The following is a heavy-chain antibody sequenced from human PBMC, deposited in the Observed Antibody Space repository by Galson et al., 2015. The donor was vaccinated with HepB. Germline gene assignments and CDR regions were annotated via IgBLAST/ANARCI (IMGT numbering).Heavy chain of an antibody. D-gene: IGHD2-2*01. Sequence: SLRLSCAASGFTFSNYAMSWVRQAPGKGLEWVSGISGSGTTIKYADSVKGRFTISRDNSKNMLYLQMSSLRAEDTAVYYCANGCSHTKCANYFFYMAVWGEGTTVTVSS. CDR1: GFTFSNYA. CDR3: ANGCSHTKCANYFFYMAV. CDR2: ISGSGTTI. J-gene: IGHJ6*03. V-gene: IGHV3-23*01.